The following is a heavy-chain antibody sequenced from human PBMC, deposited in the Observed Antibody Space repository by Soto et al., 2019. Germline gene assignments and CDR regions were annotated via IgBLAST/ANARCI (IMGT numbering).Heavy chain of an antibody. CDR3: ATWHLQEHAYDV. J-gene: IGHJ3*01. D-gene: IGHD4-4*01. CDR2: FYDLDGT. CDR1: GLTVSGKKY. Sequence: GGSLRLSCAVSGLTVSGKKYVAWVRQAPGKGLEWVSGFYDLDGTYYADSLRGRFTTSGDSSRTIVYLQMNGLRPEDTAVYYCATWHLQEHAYDVWGQGTTVTVSS. V-gene: IGHV3-53*01.